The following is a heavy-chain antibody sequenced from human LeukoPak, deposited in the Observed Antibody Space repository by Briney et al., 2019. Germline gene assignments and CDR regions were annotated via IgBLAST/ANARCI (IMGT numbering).Heavy chain of an antibody. CDR2: ISYDGSDK. Sequence: PGGSLRLSRVASGFTFSSYGMHWARPPPGKGRVWVAMISYDGSDKSYAGSVKGRFTISRDNSKNTLDLQMNSLRDEDAAMYSCWPLRLGVGGDYWGQGTLVTVSS. V-gene: IGHV3-30*03. CDR1: GFTFSSYG. CDR3: WPLRLGVGGDY. J-gene: IGHJ4*02. D-gene: IGHD3-16*01.